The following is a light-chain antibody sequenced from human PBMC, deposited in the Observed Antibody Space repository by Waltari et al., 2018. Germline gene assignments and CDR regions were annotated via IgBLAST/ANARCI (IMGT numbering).Light chain of an antibody. V-gene: IGLV1-40*01. Sequence: QSVLTQPPSVSGAPGQRVPISCTGSSSNIGAGYDVHWYQQLPGTAPKLLIYAHSHRPAGCPDRFSGSKSCTSASLAITGLQAEDEADYYCQSYDSSLSAHVVFGGGTKLTVL. J-gene: IGLJ2*01. CDR1: SSNIGAGYD. CDR2: AHS. CDR3: QSYDSSLSAHVV.